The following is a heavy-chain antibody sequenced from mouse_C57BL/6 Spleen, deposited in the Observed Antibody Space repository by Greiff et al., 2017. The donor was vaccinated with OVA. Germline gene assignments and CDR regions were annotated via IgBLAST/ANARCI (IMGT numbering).Heavy chain of an antibody. CDR2: INPNNGGT. CDR3: ARSDDYAWYFDV. V-gene: IGHV1-18*01. J-gene: IGHJ1*03. CDR1: GYTFTDYN. D-gene: IGHD2-4*01. Sequence: VQLQQSGPELVKPGAPVKIPCKASGYTFTDYNMDWVKQSHGKSLEWIGDINPNNGGTIYNQKFKGKATLTVDKSSSTAYMELRSLTSEDTAVYYCARSDDYAWYFDVWGTGTTVTVSS.